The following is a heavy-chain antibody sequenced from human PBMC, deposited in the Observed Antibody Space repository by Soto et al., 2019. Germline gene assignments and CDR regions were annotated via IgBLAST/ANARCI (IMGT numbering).Heavy chain of an antibody. D-gene: IGHD6-19*01. CDR1: GYSISSGYY. Sequence: PSETLSLTCAVSGYSISSGYYWGWIRQPPGKGLEWIGSIFYSGNTNYNPSLRSRVTISVDTSKNQFSLKVNSVTTADTAMYYCARVGSSGWSPDYWGQGTLVTVSS. V-gene: IGHV4-38-2*01. CDR3: ARVGSSGWSPDY. J-gene: IGHJ4*02. CDR2: IFYSGNT.